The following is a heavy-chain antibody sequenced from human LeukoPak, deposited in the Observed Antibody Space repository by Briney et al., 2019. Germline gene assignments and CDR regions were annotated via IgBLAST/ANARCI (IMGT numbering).Heavy chain of an antibody. CDR1: GFTFSSYS. J-gene: IGHJ4*02. V-gene: IGHV3-21*04. CDR2: ISSSSSYI. D-gene: IGHD3-22*01. Sequence: GGSLRLSCAASGFTFSSYSMNWVRQAPGKGLEWVSSISSSSSYIYYADSVKGRFTISRDNAKNSLYLQMNSLRAEDMALYYCAKGGYYDSSGYYYVFDYWGQGTLVTVSS. CDR3: AKGGYYDSSGYYYVFDY.